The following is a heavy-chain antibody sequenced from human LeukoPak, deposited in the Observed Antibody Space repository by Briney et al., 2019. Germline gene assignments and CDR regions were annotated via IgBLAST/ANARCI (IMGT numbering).Heavy chain of an antibody. V-gene: IGHV3-23*01. Sequence: GGSLRLSCAASGFTFSSYAMSWVRQAPGKGLEWVSAISGSGGSTYYADSVKGRFTIPRDNSKNTLYLQMNSLRAEDTAVYYCATSEEYCSGGSCYTYDYWGQGTLVTVSS. J-gene: IGHJ4*02. CDR2: ISGSGGST. CDR1: GFTFSSYA. D-gene: IGHD2-15*01. CDR3: ATSEEYCSGGSCYTYDY.